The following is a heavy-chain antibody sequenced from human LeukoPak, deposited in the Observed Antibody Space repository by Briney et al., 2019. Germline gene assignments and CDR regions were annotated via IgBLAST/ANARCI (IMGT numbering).Heavy chain of an antibody. CDR1: GYTLPKNY. J-gene: IGHJ5*02. CDR2: INPSGDNT. V-gene: IGHV1-46*01. Sequence: ASVPVSCQASGYTLPKNYIHWLGQAPGRGLEWMGIINPSGDNTWYAQKFQGRVTLTRDMATSRDYMEVSSLRSEDTAVYYCARENSLGDSAWWFDPWGQGTVVTVS. D-gene: IGHD5-12*01. CDR3: ARENSLGDSAWWFDP.